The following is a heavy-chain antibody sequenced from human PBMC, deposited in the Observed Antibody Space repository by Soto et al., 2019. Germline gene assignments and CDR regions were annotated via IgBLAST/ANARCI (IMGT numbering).Heavy chain of an antibody. J-gene: IGHJ6*03. Sequence: EVQLVESGGGLVQPGGSLRLSCAASGFTVSSNYMSWVRQAPGKGLEWVSVIYSGGSTYYADSVKGRFTISRDNSKNTRYLQMNSLRAEDTAVYYCARDGYYYYYYMDVWGKGTTVTVSS. CDR3: ARDGYYYYYYMDV. V-gene: IGHV3-66*01. CDR1: GFTVSSNY. CDR2: IYSGGST.